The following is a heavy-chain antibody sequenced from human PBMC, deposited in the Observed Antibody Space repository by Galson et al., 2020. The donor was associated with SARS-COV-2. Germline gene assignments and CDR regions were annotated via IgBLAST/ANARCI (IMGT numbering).Heavy chain of an antibody. D-gene: IGHD3-10*01. CDR3: ARIRLKGRYYGSGSYYNFGFDI. CDR2: IDWDDDK. V-gene: IGHV2-70*04. J-gene: IGHJ3*02. CDR1: GFSLSTTGMR. Sequence: SGPTLVKPPQPLTLTCPFSGFSLSTTGMRVSWIRQPPGKALEWLARIDWDDDKYYSPSLKTRPTIPKATSKNQVVLTMTNMDPVDTATYYCARIRLKGRYYGSGSYYNFGFDIWGQGTMVTVSS.